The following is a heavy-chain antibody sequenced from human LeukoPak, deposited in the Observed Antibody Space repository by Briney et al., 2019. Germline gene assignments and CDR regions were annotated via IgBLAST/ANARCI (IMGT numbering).Heavy chain of an antibody. V-gene: IGHV1-69*05. CDR1: GGTFNNSA. J-gene: IGHJ5*02. Sequence: SVKVSCKTSGGTFNNSAISWVRQAPGQGPEWLGGIMPRFGTAGYAQKFQGRVTITKDESTRTVYLELTSLTSDDTAVYYCARDVHGDYGSGWFDPWGQGTLVSVSS. D-gene: IGHD4-17*01. CDR2: IMPRFGTA. CDR3: ARDVHGDYGSGWFDP.